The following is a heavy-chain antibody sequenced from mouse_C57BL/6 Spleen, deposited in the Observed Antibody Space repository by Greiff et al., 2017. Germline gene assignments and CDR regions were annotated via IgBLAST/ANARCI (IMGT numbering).Heavy chain of an antibody. J-gene: IGHJ3*01. CDR1: GYTFTDYN. CDR2: INTNNGGT. Sequence: VQLQQSGPELVQPGASVKIPCTASGYTFTDYNMDWVKQSHGKSLEWIGDINTNNGGTIYNQTFKGKATLTVDKSSSTAYMELRSRTSEDTAVYYCERATGYSNHQAWFAYWGQETLVTVSA. D-gene: IGHD2-5*01. V-gene: IGHV1-18*01. CDR3: ERATGYSNHQAWFAY.